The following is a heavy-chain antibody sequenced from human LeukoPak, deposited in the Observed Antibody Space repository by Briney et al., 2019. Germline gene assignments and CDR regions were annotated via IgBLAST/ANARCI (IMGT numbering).Heavy chain of an antibody. J-gene: IGHJ4*02. V-gene: IGHV4-59*01. D-gene: IGHD2-15*01. CDR2: IYYSGST. Sequence: PSETLSLTCTVSGCSISTYYWSWIRQPPGKGLEWIGYIYYSGSTRNNPSLKSRVTVSLDTSMNQFYLKLTSVTAADTAVYYCARGREEVDFDYWGQGTLVTVSS. CDR3: ARGREEVDFDY. CDR1: GCSISTYY.